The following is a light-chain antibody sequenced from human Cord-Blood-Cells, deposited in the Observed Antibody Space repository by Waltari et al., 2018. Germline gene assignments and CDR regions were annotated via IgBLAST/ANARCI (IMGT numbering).Light chain of an antibody. CDR1: SSDVGGYNY. CDR3: SSYAGSNNVV. CDR2: VVS. V-gene: IGLV2-8*01. Sequence: QSALTQPPSASGSPGQSVTISCTGTSSDVGGYNYVSWYQQHPGKAPTLMIYVVSKRPSGVPDRFSASKSGNTASLTVSGLQAEDEADYYCSSYAGSNNVVFGGGTKLTVL. J-gene: IGLJ2*01.